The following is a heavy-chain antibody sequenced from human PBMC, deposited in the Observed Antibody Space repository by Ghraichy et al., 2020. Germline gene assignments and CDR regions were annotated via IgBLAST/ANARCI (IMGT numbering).Heavy chain of an antibody. CDR3: ASQDASIVVVPAALGY. V-gene: IGHV3-74*01. CDR1: GFTFSSYW. Sequence: GGSLRLSCAASGFTFSSYWMHWVRQAPGKGLVWVSRINSDGSNTSYADSVKGRFTISRDNAKNTLYLQMNSLRAEDTAVYYCASQDASIVVVPAALGYWGQGTLVTVSS. CDR2: INSDGSNT. J-gene: IGHJ4*02. D-gene: IGHD2-2*01.